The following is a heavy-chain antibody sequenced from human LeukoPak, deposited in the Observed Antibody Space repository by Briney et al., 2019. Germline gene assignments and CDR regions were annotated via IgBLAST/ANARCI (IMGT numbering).Heavy chain of an antibody. CDR3: ARAHWQQYYFGY. J-gene: IGHJ4*02. Sequence: PGGSLRLSCAASGFTFSDYYMNWIRQAPGKGLEWISYISASGSTIYYADSVTGRFTISRDNAGNSLYLQMDDLRAEDTALYYCARAHWQQYYFGYWGQGTLVTVSS. V-gene: IGHV3-11*01. D-gene: IGHD5-24*01. CDR2: ISASGSTI. CDR1: GFTFSDYY.